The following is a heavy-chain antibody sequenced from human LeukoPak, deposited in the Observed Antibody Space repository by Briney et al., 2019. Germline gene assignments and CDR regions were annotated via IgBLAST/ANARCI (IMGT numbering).Heavy chain of an antibody. J-gene: IGHJ1*01. D-gene: IGHD2-15*01. V-gene: IGHV1-46*01. CDR1: GYTFTSYY. CDR3: ARDGLMGYCSGGSCSTDFQH. CDR2: INPSGGST. Sequence: ASVKVSCKASGYTFTSYYMHWVRQAPGQGLEWMGIINPSGGSTSYAQKFQGRVTMTRDTSTSTVYMELSSLRSEDTAVYYCARDGLMGYCSGGSCSTDFQHWGQGTLVTVSS.